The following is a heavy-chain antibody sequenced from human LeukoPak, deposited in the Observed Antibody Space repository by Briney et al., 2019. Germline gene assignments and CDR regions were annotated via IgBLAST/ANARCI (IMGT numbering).Heavy chain of an antibody. Sequence: GGSLRLSCAASGFTFSSYWMSWVRQAPGKGLEWVANMKCDGSEIYYVDSVKGRFTISRDNAMNSLFLQMNSLRAEDTAVYYCARRGGYSLFDYWGQGTLVTVSS. CDR3: ARRGGYSLFDY. D-gene: IGHD2-21*01. CDR1: GFTFSSYW. J-gene: IGHJ4*02. CDR2: MKCDGSEI. V-gene: IGHV3-7*01.